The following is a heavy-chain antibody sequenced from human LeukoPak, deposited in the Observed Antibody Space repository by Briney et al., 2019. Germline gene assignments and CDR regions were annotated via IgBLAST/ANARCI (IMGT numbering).Heavy chain of an antibody. CDR2: INSDGSST. J-gene: IGHJ3*02. V-gene: IGHV3-74*01. CDR3: ARDSQPQYCSGGSCYSAFDI. D-gene: IGHD2-15*01. CDR1: GFTFSSYW. Sequence: GGSLRLSCAASGFTFSSYWMHWVRHAPGKGLVWVSRINSDGSSTSYADSVKGRFTICRDNAKNTLYLQMNSLKDEDTAVYYCARDSQPQYCSGGSCYSAFDIWGQGTMVTVSS.